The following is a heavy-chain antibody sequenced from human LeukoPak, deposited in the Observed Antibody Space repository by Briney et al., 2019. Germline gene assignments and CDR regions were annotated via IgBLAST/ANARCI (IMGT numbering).Heavy chain of an antibody. D-gene: IGHD6-13*01. CDR2: IYHSGST. V-gene: IGHV4-34*01. CDR1: GGSFSGYY. CDR3: AGFYSSSWTKTFDY. J-gene: IGHJ4*02. Sequence: PSETLSLTCAVYGGSFSGYYWSWIRQPPGKGLEWIGYIYHSGSTYYNPSLKSRVTISVDTSKNQFSLKLSSVTAADTAVYYCAGFYSSSWTKTFDYWGQGTLVSVSS.